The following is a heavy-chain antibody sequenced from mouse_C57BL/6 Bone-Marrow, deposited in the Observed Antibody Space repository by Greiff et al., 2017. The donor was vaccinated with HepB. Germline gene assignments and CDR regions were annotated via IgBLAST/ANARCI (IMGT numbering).Heavy chain of an antibody. CDR1: GFTFSSYA. J-gene: IGHJ3*01. CDR3: AREDYSNRAWFAY. V-gene: IGHV5-4*01. CDR2: ISDGGSYT. D-gene: IGHD2-5*01. Sequence: EVQVVESGGGLVKPGGSLKLSCAASGFTFSSYAMSWVRQTPEKRLEWVATISDGGSYTYYPDNVKGRFTISRDNAKNNLYLQMSHLKSEDTAMYYCAREDYSNRAWFAYWGQGTLVTVSA.